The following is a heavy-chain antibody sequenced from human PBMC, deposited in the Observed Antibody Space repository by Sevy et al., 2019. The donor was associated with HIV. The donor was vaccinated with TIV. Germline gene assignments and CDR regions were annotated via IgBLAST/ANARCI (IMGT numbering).Heavy chain of an antibody. V-gene: IGHV3-23*01. CDR3: AKVYYYDSGTVIPRGLDV. CDR1: GFTFDNNA. Sequence: GGSLRLSCAASGFTFDNNAMYWVRQAPGKGLEWVSAISGSGFSTIYSGSVKGRFTISRDISKTTLYLQMNSLRAEDTAVYDCAKVYYYDSGTVIPRGLDVWGQGTTVTVSS. J-gene: IGHJ6*02. CDR2: ISGSGFST. D-gene: IGHD3-10*01.